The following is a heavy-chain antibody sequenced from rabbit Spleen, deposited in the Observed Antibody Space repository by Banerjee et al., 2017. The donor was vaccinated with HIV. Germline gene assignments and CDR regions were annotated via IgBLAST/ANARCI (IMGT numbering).Heavy chain of an antibody. CDR2: IAVGDASA. Sequence: QQLEESGGGLVKPGGTLTLTCTASGFSLNYLYYMCWVRQAPGKGLEWIACIAVGDASAWSASWAKGRFTISKTSSTTVTLQMASLTAADTATYFCVRDDGSYDYIDGYFNLWGPGTLVTVS. D-gene: IGHD6-1*01. J-gene: IGHJ4*01. CDR1: GFSLNYLYY. CDR3: VRDDGSYDYIDGYFNL. V-gene: IGHV1S40*01.